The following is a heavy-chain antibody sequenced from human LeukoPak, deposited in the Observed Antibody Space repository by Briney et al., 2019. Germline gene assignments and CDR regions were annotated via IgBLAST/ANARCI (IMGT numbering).Heavy chain of an antibody. Sequence: SETLSLTCAVSGGSISSYYWSWIRQPPGKGLEWLGYIYYSGSTNYNPSLKSRVTISVDTSKNQFSLKLSSVTAADTAVYYCARLRIAAAAGAFDIWGQGTMVTVSS. CDR2: IYYSGST. D-gene: IGHD6-13*01. CDR1: GGSISSYY. V-gene: IGHV4-59*08. J-gene: IGHJ3*02. CDR3: ARLRIAAAAGAFDI.